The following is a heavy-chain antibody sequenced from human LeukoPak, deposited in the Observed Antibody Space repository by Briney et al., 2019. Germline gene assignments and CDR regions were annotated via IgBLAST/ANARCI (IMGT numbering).Heavy chain of an antibody. J-gene: IGHJ4*02. CDR2: MSPNSGDT. CDR3: ARVGFCSGGSCYLFFDY. D-gene: IGHD2-15*01. CDR1: GYTFTTHD. V-gene: IGHV1-8*01. Sequence: ASVKVSCKASGYTFTTHDINWVRQATGQGLEWLGWMSPNSGDTGYAQKFQGRVTMTTDTSTSTAYMELRSLRSDDTAVYYCARVGFCSGGSCYLFFDYWGQGTLVTVSS.